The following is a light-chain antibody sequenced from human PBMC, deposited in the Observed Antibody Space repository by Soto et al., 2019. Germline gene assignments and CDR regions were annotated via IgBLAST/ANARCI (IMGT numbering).Light chain of an antibody. CDR1: QSVNRY. CDR3: QQRDIWPWT. J-gene: IGKJ1*01. V-gene: IGKV3-11*01. CDR2: DAS. Sequence: EIVLTQSPATLSFSPGERATLSCWASQSVNRYLVWYQQKPGQAPRLLMYDASKRATGIPARFSGSGSGTDFSLTISSLEPEDFEVYYCQQRDIWPWTFGQGTKVDIK.